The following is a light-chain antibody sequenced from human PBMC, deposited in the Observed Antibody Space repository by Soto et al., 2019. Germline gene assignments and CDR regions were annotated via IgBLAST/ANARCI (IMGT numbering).Light chain of an antibody. V-gene: IGLV1-51*01. CDR3: GTWDGSLPGEV. CDR1: SSNIGNNY. Sequence: QSALTQSPSVSAAPGQKVTISCSGSSSNIGNNYVSWYQQLPGTAPKLLIYDNNKRPSGIPDRFSGSKSGTSGTLDITGLQTGDEADYYCGTWDGSLPGEVFGGGTKLTVL. J-gene: IGLJ2*01. CDR2: DNN.